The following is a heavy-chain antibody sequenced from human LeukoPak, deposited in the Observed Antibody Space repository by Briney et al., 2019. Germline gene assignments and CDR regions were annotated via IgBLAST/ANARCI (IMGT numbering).Heavy chain of an antibody. CDR1: GYTFTGYY. D-gene: IGHD5-12*01. J-gene: IGHJ4*02. CDR2: INPNSGGT. Sequence: ASVTVSCKASGYTFTGYYMHWVRQAPGQGLEWMGWINPNSGGTNYAQKFQGRVTMTRDTSISTAYVEVSRLTSDDTAVFYCAREGSGYPYWGQGTLVTVS. CDR3: AREGSGYPY. V-gene: IGHV1-2*02.